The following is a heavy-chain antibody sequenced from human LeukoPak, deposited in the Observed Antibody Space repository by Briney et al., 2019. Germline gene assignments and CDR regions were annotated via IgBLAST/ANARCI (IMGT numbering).Heavy chain of an antibody. CDR1: GYTFTGYY. Sequence: ASVKVSCKASGYTFTGYYMHWVRQAPGQGLEWMGWINPNSGGTNYTQKFQGRVTMTRDTSISTAYMELSRLRSDDTAVYYCARVGFSGSYFGYYYYYMDVWGKGTTVTVSS. V-gene: IGHV1-2*02. J-gene: IGHJ6*03. CDR2: INPNSGGT. CDR3: ARVGFSGSYFGYYYYYMDV. D-gene: IGHD1-26*01.